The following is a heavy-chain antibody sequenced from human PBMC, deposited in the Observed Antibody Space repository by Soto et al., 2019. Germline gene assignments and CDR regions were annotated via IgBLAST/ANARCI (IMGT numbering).Heavy chain of an antibody. J-gene: IGHJ5*02. D-gene: IGHD2-15*01. CDR1: GYTFTSYD. Sequence: QVQLGQSGAEVKKPGASMKVSCKASGYTFTSYDISWVRQATGQGREWMGWLNPNTGNTGYAQKFQDRVNMTSNISISTAYMELSSLRSEDTAVYYCARGRVVFHSWFDPWGQGTLVTVSS. CDR2: LNPNTGNT. V-gene: IGHV1-8*01. CDR3: ARGRVVFHSWFDP.